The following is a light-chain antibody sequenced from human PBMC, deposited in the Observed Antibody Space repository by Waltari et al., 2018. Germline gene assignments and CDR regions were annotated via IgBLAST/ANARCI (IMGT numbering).Light chain of an antibody. CDR2: GNS. CDR3: QSYAYSLRASV. CDR1: SSNIGADYD. J-gene: IGLJ3*02. V-gene: IGLV1-40*01. Sequence: QSVLTQPPSMSAAPGQRGTISCTVNSSNIGADYDVHWYQPLPGPAPKLRVYGNSNRPTGVPAPFPGSESGSSASRALTGPQAEAEADYYCQSYAYSLRASVFGGGTKLTVL.